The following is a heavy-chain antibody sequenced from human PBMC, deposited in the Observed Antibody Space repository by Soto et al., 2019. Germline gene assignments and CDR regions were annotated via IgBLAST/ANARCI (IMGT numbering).Heavy chain of an antibody. D-gene: IGHD3-10*01. CDR1: GDTFTNFG. CDR2: IATYNSNK. J-gene: IGHJ5*02. CDR3: ARVLRGVVNWFDP. V-gene: IGHV1-18*01. Sequence: NLVQSGPEVKQPGASVTVSCKTSGDTFTNFGLSWVRQAPGQGLEWMGWIATYNSNKNYAQKFQGRLTLTTDTSTSTAYMELKSLGYDDTAVYYCARVLRGVVNWFDPWGQGTLVTVSS.